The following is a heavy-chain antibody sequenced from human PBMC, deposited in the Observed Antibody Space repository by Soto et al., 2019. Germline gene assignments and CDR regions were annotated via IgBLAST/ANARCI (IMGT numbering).Heavy chain of an antibody. J-gene: IGHJ5*02. CDR2: IIPILGIA. CDR1: GGTFSSYA. Sequence: ASVKISCKASGGTFSSYAISWVRQAPGQGLEWMGGIIPILGIANYAQKFQGRGTITADKSTSTAYMEQSSLRSEDTAVYYWARDPPPIVVVTGERGNWFDPWGQGTLVTVSS. D-gene: IGHD2-21*02. CDR3: ARDPPPIVVVTGERGNWFDP. V-gene: IGHV1-69*10.